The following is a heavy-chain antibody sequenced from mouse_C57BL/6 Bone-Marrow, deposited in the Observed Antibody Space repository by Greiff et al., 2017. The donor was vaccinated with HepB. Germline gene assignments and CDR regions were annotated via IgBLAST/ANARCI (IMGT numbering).Heavy chain of an antibody. V-gene: IGHV5-6*01. J-gene: IGHJ1*03. CDR2: ISSGGSYT. Sequence: EVQLQESGGDLVKPGGSLKLSCAASGFTFSSYGMSWVRQTPDKRLEWVANISSGGSYTYYPDSVKGRFTISRDSAKNTLYLQMSSLKSEDTAMYYCARHARDYWYFDVWGTGTTVTVSS. CDR3: ARHARDYWYFDV. CDR1: GFTFSSYG.